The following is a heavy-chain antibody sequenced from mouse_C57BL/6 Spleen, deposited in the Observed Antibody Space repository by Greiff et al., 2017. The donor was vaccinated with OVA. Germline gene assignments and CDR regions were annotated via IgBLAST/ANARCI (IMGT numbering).Heavy chain of an antibody. CDR1: GYAFSSSW. Sequence: QVQLQQSGPELVKPGASVKISCKASGYAFSSSWMNWVKQRPGKGLEWIGRIYTGDGYTNYNGKFKGKATLTADKSSSTAYMQLSSLTFEYSAVYFCASSLYWDCDYWGQGTTLTVSS. CDR3: ASSLYWDCDY. J-gene: IGHJ2*01. V-gene: IGHV1-82*01. CDR2: IYTGDGYT. D-gene: IGHD2-1*01.